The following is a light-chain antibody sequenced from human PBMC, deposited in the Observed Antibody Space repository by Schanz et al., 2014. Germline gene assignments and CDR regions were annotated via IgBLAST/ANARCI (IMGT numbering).Light chain of an antibody. CDR3: CSYIGTNHLVL. Sequence: QSALTQPASVSGSPGQSITISCTGTSSDVGNYNLVSWYQHHPGKAPKLMIYEGSRRPSGVSNRFSGSKSGNTASLTISGLQAEDEADYYCCSYIGTNHLVLFGGGTKLTVL. V-gene: IGLV2-23*01. CDR2: EGS. J-gene: IGLJ3*02. CDR1: SSDVGNYNL.